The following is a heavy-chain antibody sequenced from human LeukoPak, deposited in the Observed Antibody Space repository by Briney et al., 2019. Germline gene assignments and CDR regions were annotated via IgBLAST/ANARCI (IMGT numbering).Heavy chain of an antibody. CDR2: INPSGGST. V-gene: IGHV1-46*01. D-gene: IGHD1-26*01. CDR3: ARGGGSRYYYYYYMDV. J-gene: IGHJ6*03. CDR1: GYTFTSYY. Sequence: ASVKVSCKASGYTFTSYYMHWVRQAPGQGLEWMGIINPSGGSTSYAQKFQGRVTMTRDTSTSTVYMELSSLRSDDTAVYYCARGGGSRYYYYYYMDVWGKGTTVTVSS.